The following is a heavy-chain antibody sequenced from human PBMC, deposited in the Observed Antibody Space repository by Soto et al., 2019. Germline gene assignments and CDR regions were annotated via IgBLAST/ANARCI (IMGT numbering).Heavy chain of an antibody. D-gene: IGHD6-25*01. V-gene: IGHV1-8*01. CDR1: GYTFTTYD. J-gene: IGHJ4*02. CDR3: ARRKERSGPNYFDY. CDR2: MNPYTGKA. Sequence: SAKVSGNASGYTFTTYDIDWVRHAPGQGLELMGWMNPYTGKAGYAQKFQGRCNMTRDNSIITAYIELSSLRSEETAVYYCARRKERSGPNYFDYWGLGTLVTVSS.